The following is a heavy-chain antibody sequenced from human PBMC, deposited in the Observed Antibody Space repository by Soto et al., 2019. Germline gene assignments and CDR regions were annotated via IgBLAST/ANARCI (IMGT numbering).Heavy chain of an antibody. CDR1: CGSVIIGDYL. CDR2: IHDSGNT. Sequence: SATLSLTGTGFCGSVIIGDYLWSWIRQRPGKGLEWIGYIHDSGNTYYNPSLKSRVTISLDTSKNQFSLKVTSMTAADTAVYFCARARGGDSGDYASLFDRWGQGNLVTVSS. V-gene: IGHV4-30-4*01. D-gene: IGHD4-17*01. CDR3: ARARGGDSGDYASLFDR. J-gene: IGHJ5*02.